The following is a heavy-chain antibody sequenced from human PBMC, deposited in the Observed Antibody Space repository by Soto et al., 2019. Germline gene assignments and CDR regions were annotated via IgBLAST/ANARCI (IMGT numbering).Heavy chain of an antibody. CDR2: MSPSGAEK. CDR1: GFSFSTNV. D-gene: IGHD1-20*01. CDR3: ALDNIPGAPDYFDY. V-gene: IGHV3-30-3*01. Sequence: GGSLRLSCAASGFSFSTNVLHGVRQAPGKGLEWVAVMSPSGAEKYYTDSVKGRFTISRDNSKNTLYLQMNSLTTDDTAVYYCALDNIPGAPDYFDYWGQGTLVTVSS. J-gene: IGHJ4*02.